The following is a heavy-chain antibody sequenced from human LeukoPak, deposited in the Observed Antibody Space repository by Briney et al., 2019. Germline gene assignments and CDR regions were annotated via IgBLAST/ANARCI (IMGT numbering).Heavy chain of an antibody. D-gene: IGHD3-22*01. CDR2: IYYSGST. J-gene: IGHJ6*03. V-gene: IGHV4-30-4*08. Sequence: SQTLSLTCTVSGGSISSGDYYWSWIRQPPGKGLEWIGYIYYSGSTYYNPSLKSRVTISVDTSKNQFSLKLSSVTAADTAVYYCARVYYDSSGTAYYYYYMDVWGKGTTVTVSS. CDR3: ARVYYDSSGTAYYYYYMDV. CDR1: GGSISSGDYY.